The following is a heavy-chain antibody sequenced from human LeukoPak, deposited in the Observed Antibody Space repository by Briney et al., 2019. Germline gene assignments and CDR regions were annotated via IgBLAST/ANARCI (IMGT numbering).Heavy chain of an antibody. J-gene: IGHJ5*02. D-gene: IGHD7-27*01. Sequence: GGSLRLSCAASGFTFSSYTMNWVRQPPGKGLEWVSNIGTSSTTIYYADSVKGRFTISRDNAKNSLYLQMNSLRADDTAVYYCVTTLGDAWGQGTLVTVSS. CDR3: VTTLGDA. CDR1: GFTFSSYT. V-gene: IGHV3-48*01. CDR2: IGTSSTTI.